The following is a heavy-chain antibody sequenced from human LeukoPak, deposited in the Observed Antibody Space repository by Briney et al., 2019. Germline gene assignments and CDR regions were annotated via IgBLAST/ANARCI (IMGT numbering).Heavy chain of an antibody. Sequence: GGSLRLSCAASGFTFSNYAMHWVRQAPGKGLEWVAVTSYDGSNKDYADSVKGRFTISRDNSKNTLYPQMNSLRAEDTAVYYCARALSGSYYNAFDIWGQGTMVTVSS. CDR3: ARALSGSYYNAFDI. D-gene: IGHD1-26*01. CDR1: GFTFSNYA. V-gene: IGHV3-30-3*01. J-gene: IGHJ3*02. CDR2: TSYDGSNK.